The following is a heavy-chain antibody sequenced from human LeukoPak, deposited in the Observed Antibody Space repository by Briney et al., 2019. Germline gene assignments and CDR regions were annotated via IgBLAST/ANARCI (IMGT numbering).Heavy chain of an antibody. CDR1: GFTFSRHG. Sequence: GGSLRLSCAASGFTFSRHGMHWVRQAPGKGLEWVALIWYDGSNKYYADSVKGRFTISRDNSKNTLYLQMNSLRVEDTAVYHCARDETTTLPRGQYYYYGMDVWGQGTTVTVSS. D-gene: IGHD1-1*01. CDR2: IWYDGSNK. J-gene: IGHJ6*02. CDR3: ARDETTTLPRGQYYYYGMDV. V-gene: IGHV3-33*01.